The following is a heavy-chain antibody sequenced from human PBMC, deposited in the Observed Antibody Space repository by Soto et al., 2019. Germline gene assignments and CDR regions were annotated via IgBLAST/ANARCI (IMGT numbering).Heavy chain of an antibody. CDR3: ARDLRDIVLMVYALDYYYYCGMDV. D-gene: IGHD2-8*01. CDR2: ISAYNGNT. Sequence: ASVKVSCKASGYTFTSYGISWVRQAPGQGLEWMGWISAYNGNTNYAQKLQGRVTMTTDTSTSTAYMELRSLRSDDTAVYYCARDLRDIVLMVYALDYYYYCGMDVWGQGTTVTVSS. V-gene: IGHV1-18*04. J-gene: IGHJ6*02. CDR1: GYTFTSYG.